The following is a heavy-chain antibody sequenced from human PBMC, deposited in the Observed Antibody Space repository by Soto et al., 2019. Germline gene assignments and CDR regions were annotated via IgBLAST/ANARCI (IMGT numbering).Heavy chain of an antibody. CDR3: AAFDFWSGYYASDY. D-gene: IGHD3-3*01. V-gene: IGHV3-23*01. CDR1: GFTFSSYA. CDR2: ISGSGGST. J-gene: IGHJ4*02. Sequence: SGGSLRLSCAASGFTFSSYAMSWVRQAPGKGLEWVSAISGSGGSTYYADSVKGRFTISRDNSKNTLYLQMNSLRAEDTAVYYCAAFDFWSGYYASDYWGQGTLVTVSS.